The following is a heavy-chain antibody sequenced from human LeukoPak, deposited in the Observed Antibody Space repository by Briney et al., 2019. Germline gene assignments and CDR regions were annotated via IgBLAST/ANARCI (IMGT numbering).Heavy chain of an antibody. J-gene: IGHJ4*02. CDR1: GGSISSGGYY. CDR3: AREGANWGSFDY. Sequence: SETLSLTCTVSGGSISSGGYYWSWIRQPPGKGLEWIGYIYHSGSTYYNPSFKSRVAISVDRSKNQFSLKLSSVTAADTAVYYCAREGANWGSFDYWGQGTLVTVSS. CDR2: IYHSGST. D-gene: IGHD3-16*01. V-gene: IGHV4-30-2*01.